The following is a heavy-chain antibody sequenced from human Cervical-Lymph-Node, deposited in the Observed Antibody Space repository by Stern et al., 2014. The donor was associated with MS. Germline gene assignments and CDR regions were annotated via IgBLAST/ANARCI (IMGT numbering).Heavy chain of an antibody. D-gene: IGHD2-21*02. V-gene: IGHV3-30*04. J-gene: IGHJ2*01. CDR2: ISYDTKSQ. Sequence: VQLVESGGSVVQPGRALRLSCEGSTFTFSAFAMHWGRQAPGHGLERLAVISYDTKSQFNGDSMKGRFTVTRDNSKNTFSLQMNNLRPEDTAVYYCARQMTRGPYDLWGRGTLVTVS. CDR1: TFTFSAFA. CDR3: ARQMTRGPYDL.